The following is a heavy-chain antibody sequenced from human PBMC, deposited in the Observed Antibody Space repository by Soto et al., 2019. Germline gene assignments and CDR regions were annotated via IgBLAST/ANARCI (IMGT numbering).Heavy chain of an antibody. CDR3: ARDRVPTAHRRVYYYYVMDV. Sequence: ASVKVSCKASGYTFTGYYMHWVRQAPGQGLEWMGGINPNSGGTNYAQKFQGWVTMTRETSISTAYMELCRLRSDDTAVYYCARDRVPTAHRRVYYYYVMDVWGQGTTVTVSS. CDR2: INPNSGGT. V-gene: IGHV1-2*04. J-gene: IGHJ6*02. D-gene: IGHD2-2*01. CDR1: GYTFTGYY.